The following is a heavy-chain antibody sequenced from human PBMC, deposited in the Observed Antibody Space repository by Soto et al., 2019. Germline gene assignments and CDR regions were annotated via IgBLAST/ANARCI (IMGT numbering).Heavy chain of an antibody. Sequence: EVQLLESGGGLVQPGGSLRLSCTASGVTFSGYAMSWVRQALGKGLEWVSAISGTGGNTYYADSVKGRFTISRDNSESTLFLQIHSLRADDTAVYYCATRHDYGGNLDAFDIWGQGTTVAVSS. CDR1: GVTFSGYA. D-gene: IGHD3-16*01. CDR2: ISGTGGNT. J-gene: IGHJ3*02. V-gene: IGHV3-23*01. CDR3: ATRHDYGGNLDAFDI.